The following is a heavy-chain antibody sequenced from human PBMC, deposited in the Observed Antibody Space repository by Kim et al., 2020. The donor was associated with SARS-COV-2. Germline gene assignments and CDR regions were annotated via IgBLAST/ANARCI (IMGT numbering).Heavy chain of an antibody. J-gene: IGHJ4*02. D-gene: IGHD6-13*01. CDR1: GYTFTSYA. CDR3: AREPSSSWPREGFDY. V-gene: IGHV1-3*01. CDR2: INAGNGNT. Sequence: ASVKVSCKASGYTFTSYAMHWVRQAPGQRLEWMGWINAGNGNTKYSQKFQGRVTITRDTSASTAYMELSSLRSEDTAVYYCAREPSSSWPREGFDYWGQGTLVTVSS.